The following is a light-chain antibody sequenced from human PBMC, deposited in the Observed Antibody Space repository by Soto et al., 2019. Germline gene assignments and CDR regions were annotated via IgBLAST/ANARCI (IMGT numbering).Light chain of an antibody. V-gene: IGKV3-15*01. J-gene: IGKJ5*01. CDR2: GAS. Sequence: ILVTQFHGTLSLSPGERATLSCRASQSVSNNYLAWYQQKTGQAPRLVIFGASNRATGIPARFSGSGSGTEFTLTISILRPEDDAIDYYHQYNNGTLLTFGQGTRLEI. CDR1: QSVSNN. CDR3: HQYNNGTLLT.